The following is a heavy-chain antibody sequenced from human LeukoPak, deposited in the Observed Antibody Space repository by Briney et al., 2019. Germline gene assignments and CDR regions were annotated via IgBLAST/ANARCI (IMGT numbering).Heavy chain of an antibody. CDR2: ISDGGSRT. D-gene: IGHD7-27*01. V-gene: IGHV3-23*01. CDR1: GFSFSSYA. CDR3: AKVQLGIGVDY. Sequence: GGSLILSCAASGFSFSSYAVSWVRQAPGRGLEWVSGISDGGSRTYYADSVKGRFTISRDGSKNTLYLQMNSLRAADTAVYYCAKVQLGIGVDYWGQGTLVTVSS. J-gene: IGHJ4*02.